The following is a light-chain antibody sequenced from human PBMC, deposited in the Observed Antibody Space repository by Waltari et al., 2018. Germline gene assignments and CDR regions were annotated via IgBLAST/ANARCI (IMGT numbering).Light chain of an antibody. J-gene: IGKJ4*01. Sequence: EIVLTQSPATLSLSPGERATLSCRASQCVSSYLAWYQQKSGQAPRLPIYDASNRATGIPARFSGGGSGTDFTLTISSLEPEVFAVYYCQQRSDWLLTFGGGTKVEIK. CDR3: QQRSDWLLT. CDR2: DAS. CDR1: QCVSSY. V-gene: IGKV3-11*01.